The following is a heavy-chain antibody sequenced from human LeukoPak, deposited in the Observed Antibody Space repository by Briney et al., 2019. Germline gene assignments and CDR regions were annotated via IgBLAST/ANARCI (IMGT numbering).Heavy chain of an antibody. V-gene: IGHV3-21*01. J-gene: IGHJ3*02. Sequence: GGSLRLSCAASGFTFSSYSMNWGRHAPPKGLERVSSISSSSSYIYYANSEKGRFTVCRDNAKNSPYLQMNRLRAEDTAAYYCASDFYDSSGYYYVPAFDIWGQGTMVTVSS. CDR3: ASDFYDSSGYYYVPAFDI. CDR2: ISSSSSYI. CDR1: GFTFSSYS. D-gene: IGHD3-22*01.